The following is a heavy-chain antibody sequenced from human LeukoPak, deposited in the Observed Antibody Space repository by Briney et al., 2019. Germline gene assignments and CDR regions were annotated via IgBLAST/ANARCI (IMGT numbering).Heavy chain of an antibody. V-gene: IGHV4-31*03. D-gene: IGHD1-14*01. CDR2: IYYSGST. CDR3: ARGWRTGIDC. Sequence: PSETLSLTCTVSGGSISSGGYYWSWNPQHPGKGLEWIGYIYYSGSTYYNPSLKSRVTISVDTSKNQFSLKLSSVTAADTAVYYCARGWRTGIDCWGQGTLVTVSS. CDR1: GGSISSGGYY. J-gene: IGHJ4*02.